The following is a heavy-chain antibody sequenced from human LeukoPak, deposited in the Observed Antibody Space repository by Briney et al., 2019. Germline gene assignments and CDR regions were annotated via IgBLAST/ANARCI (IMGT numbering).Heavy chain of an antibody. V-gene: IGHV4-39*07. CDR3: ARAPWYRFQYYFDY. J-gene: IGHJ4*02. Sequence: SETLSLTCTVSGGSINNTLFYWGWIRQPPGKGLEWIGTVYYDGINYSSPSLKSRVATSVDTSKNQFSLRLSSATAADTAVYYCARAPWYRFQYYFDYWGQGTLVTVSS. CDR1: GGSINNTLFY. D-gene: IGHD6-13*01. CDR2: VYYDGIN.